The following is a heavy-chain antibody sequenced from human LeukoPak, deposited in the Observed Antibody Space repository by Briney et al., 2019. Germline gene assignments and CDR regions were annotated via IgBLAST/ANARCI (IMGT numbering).Heavy chain of an antibody. D-gene: IGHD3-16*01. V-gene: IGHV3-48*02. CDR1: GFTFSSYT. CDR2: IVGSSNTV. Sequence: PGGSLRLSCVASGFTFSSYTMNWPRQAPGAGLEWVSSIVGSSNTVYYADSVQGRFTISRDNAKNSLYLQMNSLRDEDTAIYYCARGVGGFDYWGQGSLVPVSS. CDR3: ARGVGGFDY. J-gene: IGHJ4*02.